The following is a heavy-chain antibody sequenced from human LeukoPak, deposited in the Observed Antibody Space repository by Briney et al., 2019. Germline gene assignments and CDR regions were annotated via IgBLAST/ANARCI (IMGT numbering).Heavy chain of an antibody. V-gene: IGHV3-74*01. D-gene: IGHD6-19*01. CDR3: AREGYSSGWYGYYYYMDV. CDR2: INSDGSST. Sequence: GGSLRLSCAASGFTFSSYWMHWVRQAPGKGLVWVSRINSDGSSTSYADSVKGRFTISRDSAKNTLYLQMNSLRAEDTAVYYCAREGYSSGWYGYYYYMDVWGKGTTVTVSS. CDR1: GFTFSSYW. J-gene: IGHJ6*03.